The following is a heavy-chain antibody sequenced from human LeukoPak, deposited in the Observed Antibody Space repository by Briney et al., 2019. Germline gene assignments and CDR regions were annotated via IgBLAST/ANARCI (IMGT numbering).Heavy chain of an antibody. CDR2: ISTSGSYI. CDR1: GLTFSNYN. Sequence: GGSLRLSCAASGLTFSNYNMNWVRQAPGKGLEWVSSISTSGSYIYYANSMKGRFTISRDNAKNSLYLQMNSLRVEDSAVYYCAELGITMIGGVWGKGTTVTISS. D-gene: IGHD3-10*02. V-gene: IGHV3-21*01. CDR3: AELGITMIGGV. J-gene: IGHJ6*04.